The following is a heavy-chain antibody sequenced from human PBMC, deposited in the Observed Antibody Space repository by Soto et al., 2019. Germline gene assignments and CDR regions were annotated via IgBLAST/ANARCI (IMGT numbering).Heavy chain of an antibody. Sequence: GGSLRLSCAASGFTFSSYWMSWVRQAPGKGLEWVANIKQDGSEKYYVDSVKGRFTISRDNAKNSLYLQMNSLRAEDTAVYYCARDFNPWTRYFDWLLGPVPWGQGTLVTVSS. D-gene: IGHD3-9*01. CDR1: GFTFSSYW. CDR2: IKQDGSEK. J-gene: IGHJ5*02. V-gene: IGHV3-7*01. CDR3: ARDFNPWTRYFDWLLGPVP.